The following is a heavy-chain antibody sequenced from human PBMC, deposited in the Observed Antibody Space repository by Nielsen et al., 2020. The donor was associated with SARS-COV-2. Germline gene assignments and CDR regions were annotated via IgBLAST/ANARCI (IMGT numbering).Heavy chain of an antibody. V-gene: IGHV1-2*02. CDR3: ARLCNNDP. CDR1: GYIFTDQY. Sequence: ASVKVSCKTSGYIFTDQYMHWVRQAPGQGLEWLGWINPHSGATSYAQKFQGRVAMTRDTSVNTAYMELSRLTSDDTAFYYCARLCNNDPWGQGTLVTVSS. J-gene: IGHJ5*02. CDR2: INPHSGAT. D-gene: IGHD1/OR15-1a*01.